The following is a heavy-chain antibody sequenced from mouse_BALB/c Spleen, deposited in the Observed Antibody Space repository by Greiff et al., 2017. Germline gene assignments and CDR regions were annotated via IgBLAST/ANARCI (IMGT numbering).Heavy chain of an antibody. V-gene: IGHV3-2*02. Sequence: ESGPGLVKPSQSLSLTCTVTGYSITSDYAWNWIRQFPGNKLEWMGYISYSGSTSYNPSLKSRISITRDTSKNQFFLQLNSVTTEDTATYYCARCDYDGSWFAYWGQGTLVTVSA. CDR3: ARCDYDGSWFAY. D-gene: IGHD2-4*01. J-gene: IGHJ3*01. CDR2: ISYSGST. CDR1: GYSITSDYA.